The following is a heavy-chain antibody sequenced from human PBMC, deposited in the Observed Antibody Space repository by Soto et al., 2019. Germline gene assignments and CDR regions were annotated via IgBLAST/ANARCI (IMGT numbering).Heavy chain of an antibody. CDR2: ISYDGSNK. Sequence: QVQLVESGGGVVQPGRSLRLSCAASGFTFSSYGMHWVRQAPGKGLEWVAVISYDGSNKYYADSVKGRFTISRDNSKNTLYLQMNSLRAEDTAVYYCAKDAQGGAARTRMDVWGQGTTVTVSS. V-gene: IGHV3-30*18. D-gene: IGHD6-6*01. CDR3: AKDAQGGAARTRMDV. CDR1: GFTFSSYG. J-gene: IGHJ6*01.